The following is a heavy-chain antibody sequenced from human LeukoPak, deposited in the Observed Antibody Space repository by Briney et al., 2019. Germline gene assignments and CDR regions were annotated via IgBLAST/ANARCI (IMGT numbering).Heavy chain of an antibody. V-gene: IGHV3-23*01. D-gene: IGHD3-3*01. CDR1: GIYFSSHG. CDR2: ISGDGADT. J-gene: IGHJ4*02. Sequence: GGSLRLSCAASGIYFSSHGMNWVRQAPGKGLEWVSTISGDGADTFYADSVKGRFTISRDNSKNTLYLQMNSLGADDTAIYYCAKGAYHDDWGQGTLVTVSS. CDR3: AKGAYHDD.